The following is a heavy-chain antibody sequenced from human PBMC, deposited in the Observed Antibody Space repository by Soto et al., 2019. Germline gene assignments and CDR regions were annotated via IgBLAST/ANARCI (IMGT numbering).Heavy chain of an antibody. D-gene: IGHD3-9*01. CDR2: IYYSGST. CDR1: GGSISSYY. J-gene: IGHJ5*02. V-gene: IGHV4-59*08. Sequence: PSETLSLTCTVSGGSISSYYWSWIRQPPGKRLEWIGYIYYSGSTNYNPSLKTRVTMSVDTSRNQFSLKLSSVTAADTAVYYCARRGDILTGYYRYNLFDPWGQGTLVTVSS. CDR3: ARRGDILTGYYRYNLFDP.